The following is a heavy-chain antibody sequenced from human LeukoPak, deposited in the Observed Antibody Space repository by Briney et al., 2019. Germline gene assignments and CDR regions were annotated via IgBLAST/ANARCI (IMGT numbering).Heavy chain of an antibody. CDR3: AREGFIGAFDI. V-gene: IGHV3-53*04. CDR1: GFTVSSNY. D-gene: IGHD1-26*01. J-gene: IGHJ3*02. CDR2: IYSGGST. Sequence: GGSLRLSCAASGFTVSSNYMSWVRQAPGKGLEWVSVIYSGGSTYYADSVKGRFTISRHNSRNTLYLQMNSLRAEDTAVYYCAREGFIGAFDIWGQGTMVTVSS.